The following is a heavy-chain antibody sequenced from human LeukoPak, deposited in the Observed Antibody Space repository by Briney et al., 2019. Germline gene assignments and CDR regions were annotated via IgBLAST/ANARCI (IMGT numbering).Heavy chain of an antibody. D-gene: IGHD3-9*01. CDR3: ARDQDRLARNWFDP. J-gene: IGHJ5*02. V-gene: IGHV3-33*08. CDR1: GFTLSSYG. Sequence: PGRSLRLFCAASGFTLSSYGMHWVRQAPGKALEWVAVIWYDGSNKYYADSVRARFTISRDNPKSTLYLKMNTLSAEHTAVYYCARDQDRLARNWFDPCGEGTLVTVSS. CDR2: IWYDGSNK.